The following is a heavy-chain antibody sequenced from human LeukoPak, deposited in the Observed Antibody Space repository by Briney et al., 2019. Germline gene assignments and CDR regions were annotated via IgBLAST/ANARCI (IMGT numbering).Heavy chain of an antibody. Sequence: ASVKVSCKASGDTFTSYSIIWVRQAPGQGLGWMGWISAYNGKTNYPQKVQGRVTISTDTSTSTAYMELRSLRSDDTAVYYCAGSNGWYAFEVWGQGTMVTVYS. CDR3: AGSNGWYAFEV. D-gene: IGHD6-19*01. V-gene: IGHV1-18*01. CDR2: ISAYNGKT. CDR1: GDTFTSYS. J-gene: IGHJ3*01.